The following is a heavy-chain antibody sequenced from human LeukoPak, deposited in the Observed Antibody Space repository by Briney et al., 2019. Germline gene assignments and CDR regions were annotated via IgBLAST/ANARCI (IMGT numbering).Heavy chain of an antibody. CDR1: GGSISSSSYY. V-gene: IGHV4-39*07. Sequence: PSETLSLTCTVSGGSISSSSYYWGWIRQPPGKGLEWIGSIYYSGSTYYNPSLKSRVTISVDTSKNQFSLNLSSVTAADTAVYYCARSYSPRRVVPAQLWGQGTLVTVSS. J-gene: IGHJ4*02. CDR2: IYYSGST. D-gene: IGHD2-2*01. CDR3: ARSYSPRRVVPAQL.